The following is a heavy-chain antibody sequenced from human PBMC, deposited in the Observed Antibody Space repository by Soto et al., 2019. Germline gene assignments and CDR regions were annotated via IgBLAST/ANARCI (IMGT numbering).Heavy chain of an antibody. CDR3: AREAGLLDI. CDR2: ISGTRTDT. J-gene: IGHJ3*02. D-gene: IGHD2-21*01. CDR1: GFTFSDHY. Sequence: QVQLVESGGGLVKPGGSLRLSCVASGFTFSDHYMNWIRRAPGKGLEWVSYISGTRTDTNYADSVKGRFTISRDNAKKSLYLQMNSLRADDTAVYYCAREAGLLDIWGQGTMVTVSS. V-gene: IGHV3-11*06.